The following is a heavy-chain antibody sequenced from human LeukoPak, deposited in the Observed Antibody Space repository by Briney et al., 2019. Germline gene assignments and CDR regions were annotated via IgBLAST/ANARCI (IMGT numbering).Heavy chain of an antibody. CDR3: ARDANYCSSPICYDVFDI. CDR1: GFRFIDYW. J-gene: IGHJ3*02. V-gene: IGHV3-7*01. D-gene: IGHD2-2*01. Sequence: GGSLRLSCAASGFRFIDYWMTWLRQAPGKGLEWVANIRKDESVKNYVDSVKGRFTISRDNARNSLYLQMDSLRAEDTAVYYCARDANYCSSPICYDVFDIWGQGTMVTVSA. CDR2: IRKDESVK.